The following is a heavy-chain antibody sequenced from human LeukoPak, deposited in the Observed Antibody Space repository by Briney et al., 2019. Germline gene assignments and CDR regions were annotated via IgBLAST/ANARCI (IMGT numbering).Heavy chain of an antibody. Sequence: SETLSLTCTVSGGSISSYYWSWIRQPPGKGLEWIGYIYYSGSTNYNPSLKSRVTISVDMSKNQFSLKLSSVTAADTAVYYCARLTYYYYGMDVWGQGTTVTVSS. V-gene: IGHV4-59*08. CDR1: GGSISSYY. CDR3: ARLTYYYYGMDV. J-gene: IGHJ6*02. CDR2: IYYSGST.